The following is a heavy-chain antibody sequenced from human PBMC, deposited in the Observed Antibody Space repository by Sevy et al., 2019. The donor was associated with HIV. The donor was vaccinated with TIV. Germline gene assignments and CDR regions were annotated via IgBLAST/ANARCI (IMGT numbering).Heavy chain of an antibody. Sequence: ETLSLTCTVSGGSISTDSWNWIRQPAGKGLEWFGRIYSSGRTNYNPALKSRVTMSVDTSKNQFSLKLRSVTAADTAVYYCARGARGGGVDVWGQGTTVTVSS. V-gene: IGHV4-4*07. CDR1: GGSISTDS. J-gene: IGHJ6*02. D-gene: IGHD3-10*01. CDR2: IYSSGRT. CDR3: ARGARGGGVDV.